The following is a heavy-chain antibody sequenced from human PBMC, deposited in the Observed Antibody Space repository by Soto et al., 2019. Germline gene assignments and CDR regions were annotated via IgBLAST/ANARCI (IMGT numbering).Heavy chain of an antibody. CDR1: GYTFTSYD. V-gene: IGHV1-8*01. J-gene: IGHJ5*02. Sequence: ASVKVSFKASGYTFTSYDINWLRQATGQGLEWMGWMNPNSGNTGYAQKFQGRVTMTRNTSISTAYMELSSLRSEDTAVYYCARMTVLMVYAKLSHWFDPWGQGTLVTVSS. CDR3: ARMTVLMVYAKLSHWFDP. CDR2: MNPNSGNT. D-gene: IGHD2-8*01.